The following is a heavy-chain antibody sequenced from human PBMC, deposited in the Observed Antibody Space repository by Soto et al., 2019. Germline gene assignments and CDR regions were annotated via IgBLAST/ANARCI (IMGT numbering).Heavy chain of an antibody. V-gene: IGHV4-59*08. J-gene: IGHJ6*02. CDR2: IYDSGST. CDR3: ARHSPPFFYGSGPWDV. CDR1: GGSISSYY. Sequence: SETLSLTCTVSGGSISSYYWSWIRQPPGKGLEWIGYIYDSGSTNYNPSLKSRVTISIDTSKNQFSLKLSSLSAADTALYYCARHSPPFFYGSGPWDVWGQGTTVTVSS. D-gene: IGHD3-10*01.